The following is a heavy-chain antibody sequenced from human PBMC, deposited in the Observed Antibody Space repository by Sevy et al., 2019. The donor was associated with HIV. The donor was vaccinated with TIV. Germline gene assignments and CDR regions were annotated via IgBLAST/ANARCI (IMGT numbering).Heavy chain of an antibody. Sequence: GGSLRLSCAASGFTFSSYSMNWVRQAPGKGLEWVSSISSSSSYIYYADPVKGRFTISRDNAKNSLYLQMNSLRAEDTAVYYCARDLGRIAAAGPTKPGYGMDVWGQGTTVTVSS. CDR2: ISSSSSYI. CDR1: GFTFSSYS. V-gene: IGHV3-21*01. D-gene: IGHD6-13*01. J-gene: IGHJ6*02. CDR3: ARDLGRIAAAGPTKPGYGMDV.